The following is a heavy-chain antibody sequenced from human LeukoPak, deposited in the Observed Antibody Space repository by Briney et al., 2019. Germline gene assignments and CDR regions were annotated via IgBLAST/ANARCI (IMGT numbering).Heavy chain of an antibody. J-gene: IGHJ4*02. CDR2: ISDSDGNT. CDR1: GFTFSSYA. Sequence: GGSLRLSCAASGFTFSSYAMSWVRQAPGKGLEWVSAISDSDGNTYYADSVKGRCTISRDNSKNTLHLQMNSLRAEDTAVYYCAKGQYYYDSSGYYYWDYWGQGTLVTVSS. V-gene: IGHV3-23*01. CDR3: AKGQYYYDSSGYYYWDY. D-gene: IGHD3-22*01.